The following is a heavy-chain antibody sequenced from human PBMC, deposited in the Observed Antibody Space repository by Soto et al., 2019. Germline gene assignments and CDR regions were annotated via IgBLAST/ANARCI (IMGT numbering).Heavy chain of an antibody. CDR1: GGSISSGDYY. V-gene: IGHV4-30-4*01. CDR2: IYYSGST. J-gene: IGHJ4*02. Sequence: PSETLSLTCTVSGGSISSGDYYWSWIRQPPGKSLEWIGYIYYSGSTYYNPSLKSRVTISVDTSKNQFSLKLSSVTAADTAVYYCARGLDTAMVVFDYWGQGTLVTVSS. D-gene: IGHD5-18*01. CDR3: ARGLDTAMVVFDY.